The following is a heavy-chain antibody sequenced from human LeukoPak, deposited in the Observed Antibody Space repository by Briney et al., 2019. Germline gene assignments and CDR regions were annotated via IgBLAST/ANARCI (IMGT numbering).Heavy chain of an antibody. D-gene: IGHD5-18*01. J-gene: IGHJ6*02. V-gene: IGHV4-59*01. Sequence: SETLSLTCTVSGGSISSDFWSWVRQPPGKGLELIAYIYSTGNINYNPSLKSRVSMSVDTSKNQFSLNLNSVTAADTAVYYCARGNVNTAWNYFGMDVWGQGTTVTVSS. CDR2: IYSTGNI. CDR3: ARGNVNTAWNYFGMDV. CDR1: GGSISSDF.